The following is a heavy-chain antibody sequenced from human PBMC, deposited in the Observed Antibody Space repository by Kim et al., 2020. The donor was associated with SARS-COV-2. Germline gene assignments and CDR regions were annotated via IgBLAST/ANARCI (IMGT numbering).Heavy chain of an antibody. Sequence: ASVKVSCKASGYTFTSYAMHWVRQAPGQRLEWIGWINAGNGNTKYSQKFQGRVTITRDTSASTAYMELSSLRSEDTAVYYCATDKTPLAYCGGDCQTPLDHWGQGTLVTVSS. D-gene: IGHD2-21*01. CDR3: ATDKTPLAYCGGDCQTPLDH. CDR2: INAGNGNT. J-gene: IGHJ4*02. V-gene: IGHV1-3*01. CDR1: GYTFTSYA.